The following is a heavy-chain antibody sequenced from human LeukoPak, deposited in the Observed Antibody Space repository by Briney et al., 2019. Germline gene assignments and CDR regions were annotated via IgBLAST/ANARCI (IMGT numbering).Heavy chain of an antibody. J-gene: IGHJ4*02. Sequence: ASVKVSCKASGGTFSSYAISWVRQAPGQGLEWMGGIIPIFGTANYAQKFQGRVTITADKSTSTAYMELSSLRSEDTAVYYCARIRVVVGATPKYYFDYWGQGTLITVSS. D-gene: IGHD1-26*01. CDR1: GGTFSSYA. CDR2: IIPIFGTA. CDR3: ARIRVVVGATPKYYFDY. V-gene: IGHV1-69*06.